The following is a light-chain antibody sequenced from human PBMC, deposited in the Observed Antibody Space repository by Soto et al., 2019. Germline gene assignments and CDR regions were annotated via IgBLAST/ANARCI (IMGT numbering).Light chain of an antibody. CDR1: SSDVGGYNY. CDR2: EVN. V-gene: IGLV2-8*01. Sequence: QSVLTHSPSASGSPGQSVAISCTGTSSDVGGYNYVSWYQQHPGKAPKLMIYEVNKRPSGVPDRFSGSKSGNTASLTVSGLQAEDEAGYYCSSYAGSSNVFGTGTKVTAL. J-gene: IGLJ1*01. CDR3: SSYAGSSNV.